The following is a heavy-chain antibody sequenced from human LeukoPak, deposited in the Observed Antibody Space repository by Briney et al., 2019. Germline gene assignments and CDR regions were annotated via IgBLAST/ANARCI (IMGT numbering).Heavy chain of an antibody. CDR3: ARDATRGGDNDY. V-gene: IGHV3-7*01. CDR1: GFTFSSYW. CDR2: INEDGSYK. D-gene: IGHD2-21*02. Sequence: QSGGSLRLSCAASGFTFSSYWMNWARQAPGKGLEWVANINEDGSYKFHADSVKGRLTISRDNSKNSLYLQMSSLRADDTAVYYCARDATRGGDNDYWGQGTRVIVSS. J-gene: IGHJ4*02.